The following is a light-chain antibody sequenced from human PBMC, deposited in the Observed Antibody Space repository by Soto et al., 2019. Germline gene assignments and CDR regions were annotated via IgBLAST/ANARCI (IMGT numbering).Light chain of an antibody. V-gene: IGKV3-20*01. CDR3: QQYSSSPIT. Sequence: EIVLTQSPRTLSLSPGERATLSCRASQSFSSTYLAWYQQKPGQAPRLLIYGASSRATGIPDRFSGGGSGTDVSLTISRLDPEDFAVYYCQQYSSSPITFGQGTRLEIK. CDR1: QSFSSTY. CDR2: GAS. J-gene: IGKJ5*01.